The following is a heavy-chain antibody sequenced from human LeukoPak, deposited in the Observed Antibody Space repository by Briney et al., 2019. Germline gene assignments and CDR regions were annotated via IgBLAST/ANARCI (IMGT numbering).Heavy chain of an antibody. J-gene: IGHJ4*02. V-gene: IGHV3-9*01. Sequence: PGGSLRLSCAASGFTFDDYAMQWVRQAPGKGLEWVSGISWNSGSIGYADSVKGRFTISRDNAKNSLYLQMNSLRAEDTALYYCAKGRGIQLWYTFDYWGQGTLVTVSS. CDR1: GFTFDDYA. D-gene: IGHD5-18*01. CDR2: ISWNSGSI. CDR3: AKGRGIQLWYTFDY.